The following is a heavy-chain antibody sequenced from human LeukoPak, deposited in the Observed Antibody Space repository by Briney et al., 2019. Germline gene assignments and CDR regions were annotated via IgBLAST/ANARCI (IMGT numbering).Heavy chain of an antibody. CDR2: IYPGDSDT. Sequence: GESLKISCKGSGYSFTNYWIGWVRQMPGKGLEWMGIIYPGDSDTRYSPSFRGQVTISADKFISTAYLQWSSLKASDTAMYYCARHQYISGWHGYDYWGQGTLVTVSS. V-gene: IGHV5-51*01. CDR1: GYSFTNYW. J-gene: IGHJ4*02. D-gene: IGHD6-19*01. CDR3: ARHQYISGWHGYDY.